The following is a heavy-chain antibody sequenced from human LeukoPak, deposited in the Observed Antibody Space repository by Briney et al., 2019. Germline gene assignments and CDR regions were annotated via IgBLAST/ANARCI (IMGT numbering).Heavy chain of an antibody. Sequence: GGSLRLSCAASGFTFSSYGIHWVRQAPGKGLEWVSFIRYDGTNKYYADSVKGRFTISRDNSKNTLYLQMNSLRAEDTAVYYCAKERKTYFYDTSGYPIDYWGQGTLVTVSS. J-gene: IGHJ4*02. CDR1: GFTFSSYG. D-gene: IGHD3-22*01. CDR3: AKERKTYFYDTSGYPIDY. V-gene: IGHV3-30*02. CDR2: IRYDGTNK.